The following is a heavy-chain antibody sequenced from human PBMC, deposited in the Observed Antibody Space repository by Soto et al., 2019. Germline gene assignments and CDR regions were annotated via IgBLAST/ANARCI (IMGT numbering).Heavy chain of an antibody. CDR2: ISSNGGST. CDR1: GFTFSSYA. V-gene: IGHV3-64D*06. Sequence: RLSCSASGFTFSSYAMHWVRQAPGKGLEYVSAISSNGGSTYYADSVKGRFTISRDNSKNTLYLQMSSLRSDDTAMYYCARVSPTTSATIHYWGQGTLVTVSS. D-gene: IGHD1-1*01. J-gene: IGHJ4*02. CDR3: ARVSPTTSATIHY.